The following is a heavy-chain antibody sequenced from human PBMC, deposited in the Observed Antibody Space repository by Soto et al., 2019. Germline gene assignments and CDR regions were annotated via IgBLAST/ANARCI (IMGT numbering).Heavy chain of an antibody. V-gene: IGHV3-23*01. CDR2: ISAGAVAT. Sequence: GGSLRLSCAASGFTFSSYAMSWVRQAPGKGLEWVSAISAGAVATNYADSVKGRFTISRDNSKNTLYLQMNSLRAEDTAVYYCAKGRESSGSYRPFDYWGQGALVTAPQ. CDR1: GFTFSSYA. J-gene: IGHJ4*02. CDR3: AKGRESSGSYRPFDY. D-gene: IGHD3-22*01.